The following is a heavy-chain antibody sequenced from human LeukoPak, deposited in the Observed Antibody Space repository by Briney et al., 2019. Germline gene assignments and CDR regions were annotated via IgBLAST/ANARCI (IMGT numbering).Heavy chain of an antibody. V-gene: IGHV3-53*01. J-gene: IGHJ4*02. Sequence: GGSLRLSCAASGFTVSSNYMSWVRQAPGKGLEWVSVIYSGGSTYYADSVKGRFTISRDNSKNTLYLQMNSLRAEDTAVYYCARDVDGDYADYWGQGTLVTVSS. CDR1: GFTVSSNY. D-gene: IGHD4-17*01. CDR2: IYSGGST. CDR3: ARDVDGDYADY.